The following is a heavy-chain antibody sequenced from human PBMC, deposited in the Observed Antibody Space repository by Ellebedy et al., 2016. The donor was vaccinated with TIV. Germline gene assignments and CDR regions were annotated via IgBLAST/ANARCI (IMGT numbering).Heavy chain of an antibody. CDR2: INQDGTVT. CDR1: GITFSQYW. CDR3: AVGTGWIFDP. D-gene: IGHD6-19*01. V-gene: IGHV3-7*03. Sequence: PGGSLRLSCAASGITFSQYWMNWVRQAPGKGLEWLANINQDGTVTDYLDSLKGRFSISRDNAKNLLFLQMHSLGDDDTAMYYSAVGTGWIFDPWGRGTLVTVSS. J-gene: IGHJ2*01.